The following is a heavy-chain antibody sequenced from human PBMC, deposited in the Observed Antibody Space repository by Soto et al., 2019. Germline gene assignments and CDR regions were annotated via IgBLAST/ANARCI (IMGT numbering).Heavy chain of an antibody. J-gene: IGHJ4*02. D-gene: IGHD2-21*02. CDR2: VYHSGNP. V-gene: IGHV4-30-2*01. CDR3: ARLALVTRIFDY. Sequence: QLQLQESGSGLVKPSQTLSLTCAVSGGSISSGGYSWSWIRQPPGKGLEWIGYVYHSGNPYYNPSLEGRVTISRDRSKTQFSLELGSVTAADTAVYYCARLALVTRIFDYWGQGTLVTVSS. CDR1: GGSISSGGYS.